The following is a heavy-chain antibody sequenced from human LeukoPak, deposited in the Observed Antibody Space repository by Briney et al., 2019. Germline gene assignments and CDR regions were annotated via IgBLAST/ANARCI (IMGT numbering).Heavy chain of an antibody. CDR2: ISGSGGST. CDR3: ARGGAHSSGPRGSHGAFDI. J-gene: IGHJ3*02. Sequence: PGGSLRLSCAASGFTFSSYAMSWVRQAPGKGLEWVSAISGSGGSTYYADSVKGRFTISRDNSKNTLYLQMNSLRAEDTAVYYCARGGAHSSGPRGSHGAFDIWGQGTMVTVSS. CDR1: GFTFSSYA. D-gene: IGHD6-19*01. V-gene: IGHV3-23*01.